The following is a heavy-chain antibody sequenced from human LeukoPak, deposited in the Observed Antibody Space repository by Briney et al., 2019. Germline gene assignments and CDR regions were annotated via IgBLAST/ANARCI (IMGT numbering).Heavy chain of an antibody. Sequence: SQTPSLTCAISGXSVSSNSSAWNWIRQSPSRGLEWLGRTYYRSKWYNDYAVSVKSRITINPDTSKNQFSLQLNSVTPEDTAVYYCARDTGGYYDSSGYYDYWGQGILVTVSS. CDR3: ARDTGGYYDSSGYYDY. CDR1: GXSVSSNSSA. V-gene: IGHV6-1*01. J-gene: IGHJ4*02. D-gene: IGHD3-22*01. CDR2: TYYRSKWYN.